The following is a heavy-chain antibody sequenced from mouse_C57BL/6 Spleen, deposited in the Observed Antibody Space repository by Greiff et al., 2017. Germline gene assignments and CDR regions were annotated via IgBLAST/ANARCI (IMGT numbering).Heavy chain of an antibody. CDR1: GYTFTDYE. CDR3: TRDYYGSSYSYYFDY. CDR2: IDPETGGT. D-gene: IGHD1-1*01. J-gene: IGHJ2*01. V-gene: IGHV1-15*01. Sequence: VQLQQSGAELVRPGASVTLSCKASGYTFTDYEMHWVKQTPVHGLEWIGAIDPETGGTAYNQKFKGKALLTADKSSSTAYMELRSLTSEDSAVYYCTRDYYGSSYSYYFDYWGKGTTHTVSA.